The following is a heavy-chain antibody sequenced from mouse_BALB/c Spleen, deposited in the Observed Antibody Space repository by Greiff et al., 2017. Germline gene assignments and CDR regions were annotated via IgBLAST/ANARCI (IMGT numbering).Heavy chain of an antibody. Sequence: EVKLVESGGDLVKPGGSLKLSCAASGFTFSSYGMSWVRQTPDKRLEWVATISSGGSYTYYPDSVKGRFTISRDNAKNTLYLQMSSLKSEDTAMYYCARRGANWDHFDYWGQGTTLTVSS. D-gene: IGHD4-1*01. CDR2: ISSGGSYT. CDR1: GFTFSSYG. J-gene: IGHJ2*01. V-gene: IGHV5-6*02. CDR3: ARRGANWDHFDY.